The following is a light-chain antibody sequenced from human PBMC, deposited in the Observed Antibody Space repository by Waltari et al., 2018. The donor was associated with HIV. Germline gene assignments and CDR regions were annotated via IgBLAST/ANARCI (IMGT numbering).Light chain of an antibody. J-gene: IGKJ2*01. Sequence: EIVLTQSPGTLSLSPGDRATLSCRASQSVSSAYLAWYQQRPGQAPRLLIYGASTRAAGFPARFSGGGSGTEFTLTISSLQSEDFALYFCHQYNNWPYTFGQGTKLDIK. CDR1: QSVSSAY. CDR2: GAS. CDR3: HQYNNWPYT. V-gene: IGKV3-15*01.